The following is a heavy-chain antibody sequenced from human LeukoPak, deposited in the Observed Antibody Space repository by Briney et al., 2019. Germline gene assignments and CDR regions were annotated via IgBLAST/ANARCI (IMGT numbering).Heavy chain of an antibody. CDR3: ARDMYYYDSSGIFDY. J-gene: IGHJ4*02. CDR2: ISSNGGST. Sequence: GGSLRLSCAASGFTFSSYAMHWVRQAPGKGLGYVSAISSNGGSTYYANSVKGRFTISRDNSKNTLYLQMGSLRAEDMAVYYCARDMYYYDSSGIFDYWGQGTLVTVSS. CDR1: GFTFSSYA. D-gene: IGHD3-22*01. V-gene: IGHV3-64*01.